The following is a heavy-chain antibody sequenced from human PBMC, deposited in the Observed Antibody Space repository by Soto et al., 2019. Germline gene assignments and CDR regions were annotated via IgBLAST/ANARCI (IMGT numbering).Heavy chain of an antibody. CDR2: IYTSGST. V-gene: IGHV4-4*07. CDR1: GGSISSDY. D-gene: IGHD3-3*01. Sequence: QVQLQESGPGLVKPSETLSLTCTVSGGSISSDYWSWIRQPAGKGLEWIGRIYTSGSTNYNPSLKSRVTMSVDTSKNQVSLKLRSVPAADTAVYFCARVPTSHCSRAATNFGVGITLDWYCDLWGRGTLVTVSS. CDR3: ARVPTSHCSRAATNFGVGITLDWYCDL. J-gene: IGHJ2*01.